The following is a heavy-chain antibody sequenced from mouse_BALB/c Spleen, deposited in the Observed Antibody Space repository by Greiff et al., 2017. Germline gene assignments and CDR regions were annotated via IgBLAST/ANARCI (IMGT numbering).Heavy chain of an antibody. CDR1: CYTFTSYW. D-gene: IGHD2-2*01. Sequence: VKLMESGAELAKPGASVKMSCKASCYTFTSYWMHWVKQRPGQGLEWIGYINPSTGYTEYNQKFKDKATLTADKSSSTAYMQLSSLTSEDSAVYYCARTRGYDGRVWYFDYWGQGTTLTVSS. V-gene: IGHV1-7*01. CDR2: INPSTGYT. J-gene: IGHJ2*01. CDR3: ARTRGYDGRVWYFDY.